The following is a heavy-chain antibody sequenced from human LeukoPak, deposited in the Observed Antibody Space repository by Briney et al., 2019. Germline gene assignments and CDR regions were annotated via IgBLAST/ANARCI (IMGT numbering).Heavy chain of an antibody. CDR2: IYYDGSRR. CDR3: AREESAYYREF. D-gene: IGHD3-3*01. Sequence: GGSLRLSCAASGFTFGSYGMHWVRQAPGKGLEWVAVIYYDGSRRLYADSVKGRFTISRDDSKNTLFLEMNSLSAEDTAVYYCAREESAYYREFWGQGTLLTVSS. J-gene: IGHJ4*02. CDR1: GFTFGSYG. V-gene: IGHV3-33*01.